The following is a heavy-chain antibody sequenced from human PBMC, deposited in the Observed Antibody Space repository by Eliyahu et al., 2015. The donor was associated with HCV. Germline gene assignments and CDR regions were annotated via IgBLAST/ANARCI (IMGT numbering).Heavy chain of an antibody. CDR2: IFYNSGIT. CDR3: ARTILRHFDPYDR. D-gene: IGHD3-9*01. V-gene: IGHV4-39*01. J-gene: IGHJ4*02. Sequence: QLQLQESGPGLVKPSETLSLSCTVSGDSISSSNSYWAWIRQPPGRGLEWIGSIFYNSGITYYKPSLKSRVTLSVDTSKNQFSLRLTSVTAADTAVYYCARTILRHFDPYDRWGQGTLVTVSS. CDR1: GDSISSSNSY.